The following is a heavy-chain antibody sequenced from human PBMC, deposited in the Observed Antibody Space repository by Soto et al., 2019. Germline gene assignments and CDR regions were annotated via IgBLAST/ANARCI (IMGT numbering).Heavy chain of an antibody. D-gene: IGHD5-12*01. V-gene: IGHV1-18*04. CDR3: ARKSGYNYYYYGMDV. Sequence: GASVKVSCKASGYTFTSYGISWVRQAPGQGLEWMGWISAYNGNTNYAQKLQGRVTMTTDTSTSTAYMELRSLRSDDTAVYYCARKSGYNYYYYGMDVWGQGTTVTVSS. CDR2: ISAYNGNT. J-gene: IGHJ6*02. CDR1: GYTFTSYG.